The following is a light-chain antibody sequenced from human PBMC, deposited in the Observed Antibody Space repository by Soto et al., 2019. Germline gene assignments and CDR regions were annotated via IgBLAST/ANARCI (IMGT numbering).Light chain of an antibody. J-gene: IGLJ2*01. CDR1: SSDVGGYNY. Sequence: QSALTQPASVSGSPGQSITISCIGTSSDVGGYNYVSWYQQYPDKAPKVIIYDVRNRPSGVSNRFSGSKSGNTASLTISGLQAEDEADYYCSSYTSSSTVVFGGGTKVTVL. CDR3: SSYTSSSTVV. V-gene: IGLV2-14*01. CDR2: DVR.